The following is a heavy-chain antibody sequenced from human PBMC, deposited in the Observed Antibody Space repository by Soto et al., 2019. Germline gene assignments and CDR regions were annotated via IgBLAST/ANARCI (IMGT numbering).Heavy chain of an antibody. CDR2: ISGGGDNT. D-gene: IGHD2-2*01. CDR1: GFSFSNYA. V-gene: IGHV3-23*01. Sequence: EVQLLESGGGLVQPGGSLRLSCAASGFSFSNYAMSWVRQAPGKGLEWVSTISGGGDNTHYADSVKGRFTTSRDNSKNALYLQMNSLRAEDTAVYYCAKTTHCSSTTCYGGVEYWGQGTLVTVSS. CDR3: AKTTHCSSTTCYGGVEY. J-gene: IGHJ4*02.